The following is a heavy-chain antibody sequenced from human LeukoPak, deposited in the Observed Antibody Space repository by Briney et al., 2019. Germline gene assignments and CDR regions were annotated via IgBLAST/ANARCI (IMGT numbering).Heavy chain of an antibody. J-gene: IGHJ4*02. V-gene: IGHV3-30*03. D-gene: IGHD3-16*01. Sequence: TGTSLRLSCAASGFTFSTYGMHWVRQAPGKGLEWVAVMSYDGTNKYYADSVRGRFTISRDNSKNTVFLQMNSLRAEDTAVYYCARIDYVWGTYSNDYWGQGTLVAVSS. CDR3: ARIDYVWGTYSNDY. CDR2: MSYDGTNK. CDR1: GFTFSTYG.